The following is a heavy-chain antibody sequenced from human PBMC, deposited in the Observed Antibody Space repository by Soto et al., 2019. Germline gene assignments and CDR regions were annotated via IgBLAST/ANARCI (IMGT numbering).Heavy chain of an antibody. D-gene: IGHD2-2*01. CDR3: AREGLVLVPSTVNSDYYYYAMDV. CDR1: GDTFSTYT. J-gene: IGHJ6*02. Sequence: VQLVQSGAEVKKPGSSVKVSCKAPGDTFSTYTITWVRQAPGQGHEWMGGITPRSATSNYAQKFQGRVTITADESTSTVYMELSSLTSEDTAVYYCAREGLVLVPSTVNSDYYYYAMDVWGQGTTVTVSS. CDR2: ITPRSATS. V-gene: IGHV1-69*12.